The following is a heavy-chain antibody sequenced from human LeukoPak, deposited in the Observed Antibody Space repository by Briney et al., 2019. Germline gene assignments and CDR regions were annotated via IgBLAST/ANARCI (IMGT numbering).Heavy chain of an antibody. V-gene: IGHV5-51*01. CDR2: IYPGDSHT. CDR3: ARAYYHDYSAFDY. CDR1: GYSFTNYW. D-gene: IGHD4/OR15-4a*01. Sequence: GESLKISCKGSGYSFTNYWIGWVRQMPGKGLEWMGIIYPGDSHTRYSPSFQGQVTISADKSISTAYLQWSSLKASDSAMYYCARAYYHDYSAFDYWGQGTLVTVSS. J-gene: IGHJ4*02.